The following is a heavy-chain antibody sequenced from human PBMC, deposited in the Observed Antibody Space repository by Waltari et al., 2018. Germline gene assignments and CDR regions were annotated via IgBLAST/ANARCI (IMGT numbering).Heavy chain of an antibody. V-gene: IGHV3-7*01. CDR3: ARVFVYGANSGKRPMDV. CDR1: GFTFSSYW. CDR2: SKTDGRGN. J-gene: IGHJ6*03. D-gene: IGHD4-17*01. Sequence: EVQMVESGGGLVQPGGSLRLSCAASGFTFSSYWMTWVRQAPGKRLDGGANSKTDGRGNYYVDSVKGRFTISRDDAKNSLYLQMNSMRNEDTAVYFCARVFVYGANSGKRPMDVWGKGTTVTVSS.